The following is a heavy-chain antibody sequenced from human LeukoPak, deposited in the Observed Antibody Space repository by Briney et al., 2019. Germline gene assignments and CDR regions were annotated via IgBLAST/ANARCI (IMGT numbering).Heavy chain of an antibody. V-gene: IGHV4-34*01. CDR3: EREEISDEFWRDYPPVGYMDV. Sequence: PSETLSLTRALYAGFFSDPYWGSIRQPPGKGLEWIGEINHSGSTNYNPSLKSRVTISVDTSKNQFSLKLSSVTAADTALCYCEREEISDEFWRDYPPVGYMDVWGKGTPVTVSS. D-gene: IGHD3-3*01. CDR1: AGFFSDPY. J-gene: IGHJ6*03. CDR2: INHSGST.